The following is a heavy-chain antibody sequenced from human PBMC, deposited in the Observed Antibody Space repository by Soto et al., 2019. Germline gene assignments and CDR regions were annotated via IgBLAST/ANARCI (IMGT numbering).Heavy chain of an antibody. Sequence: EVQLLESGGGLVQPGGSLRLSCAASGFTFSSYAMSWVRQAPGKGLEWVSAISGSGGSTYYADSVKGRFTISRDNSKNPLYLQMNSLRAEDTAVYYCLVDTAMVYYYYYGMDVWGQGTTVTVSS. CDR3: LVDTAMVYYYYYGMDV. V-gene: IGHV3-23*01. J-gene: IGHJ6*02. CDR1: GFTFSSYA. CDR2: ISGSGGST. D-gene: IGHD5-18*01.